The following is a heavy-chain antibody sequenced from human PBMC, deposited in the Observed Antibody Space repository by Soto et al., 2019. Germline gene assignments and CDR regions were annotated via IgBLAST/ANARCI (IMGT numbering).Heavy chain of an antibody. D-gene: IGHD3-22*01. CDR1: GGSFSAYY. CDR2: INHSGGT. CDR3: ARGRVDTVDSSGFYEY. Sequence: SETLSLTCAVYGGSFSAYYWSWIRQPPGKGLEWIGEINHSGGTSYNPSLKSRVTISVDTSKSQFSLKLTSVTAADRAVYYCARGRVDTVDSSGFYEYWGKGTPVIV. J-gene: IGHJ4*02. V-gene: IGHV4-34*01.